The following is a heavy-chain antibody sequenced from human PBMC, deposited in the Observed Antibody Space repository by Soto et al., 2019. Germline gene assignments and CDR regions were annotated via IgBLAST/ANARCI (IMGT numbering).Heavy chain of an antibody. CDR2: ISSSSSTI. D-gene: IGHD5-18*01. CDR1: GFTFSSYS. J-gene: IGHJ6*02. CDR3: AKDRNSYGYYYYYGMDV. Sequence: PGGSLRLSCAASGFTFSSYSMNWVRQAPGKGLEWVSYISSSSSTIYYADSVKGRFTISRDNAKNTLYLQMNSLRAEDTAVYYCAKDRNSYGYYYYYGMDVWGQGTTVTVSS. V-gene: IGHV3-48*01.